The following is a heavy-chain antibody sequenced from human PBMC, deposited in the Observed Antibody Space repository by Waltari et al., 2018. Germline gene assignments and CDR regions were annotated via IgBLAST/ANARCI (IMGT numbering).Heavy chain of an antibody. CDR2: FEPEDGET. D-gene: IGHD6-19*01. CDR1: GYTLTELS. V-gene: IGHV1-24*01. Sequence: QVQLVQSGAEVKKPGASVKVSCKVSGYTLTELSMHWVRQAPGQGLEWMGGFEPEDGETIYAQKFQGRVTMTEDTSTDTAYMELSSLRSEDTAVYYCATPLIAVAGTGRAFDIWGQGTMVTVSS. J-gene: IGHJ3*02. CDR3: ATPLIAVAGTGRAFDI.